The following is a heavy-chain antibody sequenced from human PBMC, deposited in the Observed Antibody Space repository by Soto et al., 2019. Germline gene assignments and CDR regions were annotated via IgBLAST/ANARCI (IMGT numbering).Heavy chain of an antibody. Sequence: ASVKVSCKASGYSFTKYNMHWVRQAPGQGLEWMGWINPGSGVTNQAQRFQGRVTMTRDTSITTTYMEPNSLTSDDTAVYYCARVAGHKNACFDTWGQGALVTVSS. J-gene: IGHJ4*02. CDR3: ARVAGHKNACFDT. CDR1: GYSFTKYN. D-gene: IGHD1-1*01. CDR2: INPGSGVT. V-gene: IGHV1-2*02.